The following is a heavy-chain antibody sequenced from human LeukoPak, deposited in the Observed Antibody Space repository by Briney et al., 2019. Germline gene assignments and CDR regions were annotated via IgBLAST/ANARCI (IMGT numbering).Heavy chain of an antibody. CDR3: ARTPYYYDSSGYYYP. Sequence: ASVKVSCKASGYTFTGYYMHWVRQAPGQGLEWMGRINPNSGGTNYAQKFQGRVTMTRDTSISTAYMELSRLRSDDTAVYYCARTPYYYDSSGYYYPWGQGTLVTVSS. D-gene: IGHD3-22*01. V-gene: IGHV1-2*06. CDR1: GYTFTGYY. CDR2: INPNSGGT. J-gene: IGHJ5*02.